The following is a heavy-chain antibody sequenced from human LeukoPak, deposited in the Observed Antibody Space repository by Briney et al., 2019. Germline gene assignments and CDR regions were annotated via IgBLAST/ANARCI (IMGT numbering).Heavy chain of an antibody. J-gene: IGHJ4*02. CDR1: GFTVSSNY. CDR3: ARYSGSYPYYLDY. CDR2: FYSGGST. Sequence: PAGSLRLSCAASGFTVSSNYMTWVRQVPGKGLEWVSVFYSGGSTYYADSVKGRFTISRDKSKNTLYLQMNSLRAEDTAVYYCARYSGSYPYYLDYWGQGTLVTVSS. D-gene: IGHD1-26*01. V-gene: IGHV3-53*01.